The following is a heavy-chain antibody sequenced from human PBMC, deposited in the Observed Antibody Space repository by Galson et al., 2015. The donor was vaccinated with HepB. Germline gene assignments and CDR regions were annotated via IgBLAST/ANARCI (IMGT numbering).Heavy chain of an antibody. CDR3: ARGRTSSSWYYYYYMDV. CDR1: GYTFTSYD. J-gene: IGHJ6*03. V-gene: IGHV1-8*01. D-gene: IGHD6-13*01. CDR2: MNPNSGNT. Sequence: CKASGYTFTSYDINWVRQATGQGLEWMGWMNPNSGNTGYAQKFQGRVTMTRNTSISTAYMELSSLRSEDTAVYYCARGRTSSSWYYYYYMDVWGKGTTVTVSS.